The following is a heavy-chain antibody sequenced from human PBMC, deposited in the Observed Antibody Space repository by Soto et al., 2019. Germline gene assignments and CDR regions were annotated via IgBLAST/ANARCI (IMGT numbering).Heavy chain of an antibody. Sequence: QVQLVESGGGVLQPGGSLRLSCAASGFTFNSYAMHWVRQAPGKGLEWVAIISYDGGFKLYTDSVKGRFSIARDNSKNTLYLQMNSQRAEDTAVYFCARAGIAVPGSNWFDPWGQGTLVTVSS. V-gene: IGHV3-30-3*01. CDR1: GFTFNSYA. CDR2: ISYDGGFK. J-gene: IGHJ5*02. CDR3: ARAGIAVPGSNWFDP. D-gene: IGHD6-19*01.